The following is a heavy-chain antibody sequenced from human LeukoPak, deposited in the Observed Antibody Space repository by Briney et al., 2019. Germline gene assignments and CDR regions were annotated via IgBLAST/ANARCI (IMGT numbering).Heavy chain of an antibody. J-gene: IGHJ3*02. D-gene: IGHD6-19*01. CDR2: ISYDGSNK. CDR3: ARVPGGWYAFDI. Sequence: GGSLRLSCAASGFTFSSYAMHWVRQAPGKGLEWVAVISYDGSNKYYADSVKGRFTISRDNSKNTLYLQMNSLRAEDTAVYYCARVPGGWYAFDIWGQGTMVTVSS. V-gene: IGHV3-30-3*01. CDR1: GFTFSSYA.